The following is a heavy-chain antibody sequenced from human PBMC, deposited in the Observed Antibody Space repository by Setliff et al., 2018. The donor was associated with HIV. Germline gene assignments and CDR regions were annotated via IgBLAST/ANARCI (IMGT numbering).Heavy chain of an antibody. CDR1: GYFYTAYY. J-gene: IGHJ5*02. CDR2: INPNTGGT. V-gene: IGHV1-2*02. Sequence: ASVKVSCKASGYFYTAYYMHWVRQAPGQGLEWMAWINPNTGGTQYAQKFQGRVTMTEDTSTDTAYMELSSLRSDDTAVYYCATDVGVVTAHNWFDPWGQGTLVTVSS. CDR3: ATDVGVVTAHNWFDP. D-gene: IGHD2-21*02.